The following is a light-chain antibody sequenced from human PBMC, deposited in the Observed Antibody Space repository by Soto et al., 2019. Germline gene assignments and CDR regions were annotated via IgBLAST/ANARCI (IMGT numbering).Light chain of an antibody. CDR2: RAS. V-gene: IGKV3-15*01. Sequence: EIVMTQSPATLSMSPGERATLSFRASQSLYGNLAWYQQKPGLAPRLLINRASTRATGIPARFRGNGSETEFTLTISSLQSEDFAVYYCQQYNNWPRTFGQGTKVDIK. CDR1: QSLYGN. J-gene: IGKJ1*01. CDR3: QQYNNWPRT.